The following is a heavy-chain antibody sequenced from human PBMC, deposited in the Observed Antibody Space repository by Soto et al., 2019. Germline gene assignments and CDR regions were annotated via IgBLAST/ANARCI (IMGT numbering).Heavy chain of an antibody. CDR1: GFTFSSYW. V-gene: IGHV3-7*03. CDR2: IKEDGTEK. Sequence: EEQLVESGGGLVQPGGSLRLSCVASGFTFSSYWMTWVRQAPGKGLEWVANIKEDGTEKYYVDSVEGRFTISRDNAKNSLYLQMDSLRVEDTAIYYCAARLVFWGQGTMVNVSA. CDR3: AARLVF. J-gene: IGHJ3*01. D-gene: IGHD6-6*01.